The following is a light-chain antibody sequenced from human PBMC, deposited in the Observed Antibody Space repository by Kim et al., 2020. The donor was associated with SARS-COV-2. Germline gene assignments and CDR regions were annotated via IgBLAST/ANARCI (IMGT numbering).Light chain of an antibody. J-gene: IGLJ1*01. CDR2: YDS. CDR3: QVWESSSDHYV. CDR1: NIGSKS. Sequence: SYELTQPPSVSVAPGKTARITCGGNNIGSKSVDWYQQKPGQAPVLVIYYDSDRPSGIPVRFSGANSGNTATLTISRVEAGDEADYYCQVWESSSDHYVFG. V-gene: IGLV3-21*01.